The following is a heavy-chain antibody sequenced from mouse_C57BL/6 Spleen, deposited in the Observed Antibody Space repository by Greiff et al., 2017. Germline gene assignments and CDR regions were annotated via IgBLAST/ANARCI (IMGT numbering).Heavy chain of an antibody. CDR1: GYAFSSYW. Sequence: VQLQQSGAELVEPGASVKISCKASGYAFSSYWMNWVKQRPGKGLEWIGQIYPGDGDTNYNGKFKGKATLTADKSSSTAYMQLSSLTSEDSAVYFCARSDDYDAMDYWGQGTSVTVSS. CDR3: ARSDDYDAMDY. V-gene: IGHV1-80*01. D-gene: IGHD2-3*01. CDR2: IYPGDGDT. J-gene: IGHJ4*01.